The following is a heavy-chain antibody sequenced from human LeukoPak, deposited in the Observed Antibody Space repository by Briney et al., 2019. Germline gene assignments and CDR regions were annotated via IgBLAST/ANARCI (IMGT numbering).Heavy chain of an antibody. CDR2: ISGSGGST. V-gene: IGHV3-23*01. J-gene: IGHJ4*02. CDR3: AKFKSSIDYYFDY. Sequence: GGSLRLSCAASGFTFSSYAMTWVRQAPGKGLEWVSAISGSGGSTYYADSVKGRFTISRDNSENTLYLQMNSLRAEDTAVYYCAKFKSSIDYYFDYWGQGTLVTVSS. CDR1: GFTFSSYA. D-gene: IGHD2-2*01.